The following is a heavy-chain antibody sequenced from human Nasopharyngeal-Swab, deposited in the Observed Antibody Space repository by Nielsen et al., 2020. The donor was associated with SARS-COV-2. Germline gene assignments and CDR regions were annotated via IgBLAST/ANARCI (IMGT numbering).Heavy chain of an antibody. J-gene: IGHJ6*02. Sequence: GESLKISCAASGFTFSNYAMSWVRQAPGKGLEWVSAISGSGGSTHYADSVKGRFTISRDNSKNTLYLQMNSLRAEDTAVYYCAKDQGGSSWYGGAYYYYGMDVWGQGTTVTVSS. CDR2: ISGSGGST. V-gene: IGHV3-23*01. D-gene: IGHD6-13*01. CDR3: AKDQGGSSWYGGAYYYYGMDV. CDR1: GFTFSNYA.